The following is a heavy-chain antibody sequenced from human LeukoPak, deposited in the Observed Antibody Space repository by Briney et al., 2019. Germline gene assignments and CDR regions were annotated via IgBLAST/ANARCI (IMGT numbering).Heavy chain of an antibody. V-gene: IGHV4-34*01. D-gene: IGHD1-26*01. CDR2: INHSGST. Sequence: PSETLSLTCAVYGGSFSGYYWSWIRQPPGKGLEWFGEINHSGSTNYNPSLKSRVTISVDTSKNQFSLKLSSVTAADTAVYYCARVPPAYSGSYLYYGMDVWGQGTTVTVSS. CDR3: ARVPPAYSGSYLYYGMDV. J-gene: IGHJ6*02. CDR1: GGSFSGYY.